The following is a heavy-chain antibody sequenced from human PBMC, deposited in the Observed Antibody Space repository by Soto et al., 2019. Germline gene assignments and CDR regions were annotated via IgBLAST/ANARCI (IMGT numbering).Heavy chain of an antibody. CDR2: INWNGGST. J-gene: IGHJ6*02. Sequence: EVQLVESGGGVVRPGGSLRLSFAASGFTFDDYGMSWVRQAPGKGLEWVSGINWNGGSTGYADSVKGRFTISRDNAKNSLYLQMNSLRAEDTALYYCARDYYGSGSYYNGYYYYYGMDVWGQGTTVTVSS. V-gene: IGHV3-20*03. CDR1: GFTFDDYG. CDR3: ARDYYGSGSYYNGYYYYYGMDV. D-gene: IGHD3-10*01.